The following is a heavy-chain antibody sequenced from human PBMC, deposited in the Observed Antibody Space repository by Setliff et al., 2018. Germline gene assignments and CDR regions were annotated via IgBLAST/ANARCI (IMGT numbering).Heavy chain of an antibody. CDR3: VREYSGGGLT. Sequence: GASVKVSCKASGYPFTSYGFSWVRQAPGQGLEWMGRISVYNGNTNYGQKYQGRVAMTTDTSTNTVYMELRSLRSYDTAVYFCVREYSGGGLTWGQGTRGTVAS. D-gene: IGHD1-26*01. J-gene: IGHJ3*01. V-gene: IGHV1-18*01. CDR2: ISVYNGNT. CDR1: GYPFTSYG.